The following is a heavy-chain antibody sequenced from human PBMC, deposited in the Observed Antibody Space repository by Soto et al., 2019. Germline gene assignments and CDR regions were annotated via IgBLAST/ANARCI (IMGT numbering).Heavy chain of an antibody. CDR3: ARGLYNDLLTGYAFDY. V-gene: IGHV4-59*01. D-gene: IGHD3-9*01. Sequence: SETLCLTCTVSGCSISSCYWSWIRQPPGKGLEWIGYIYYSGSTNYNPSLKSRVTISVDTSKNQFSLKLSSVTAADTAVYYCARGLYNDLLTGYAFDYWGQGTLVTVS. CDR2: IYYSGST. CDR1: GCSISSCY. J-gene: IGHJ4*02.